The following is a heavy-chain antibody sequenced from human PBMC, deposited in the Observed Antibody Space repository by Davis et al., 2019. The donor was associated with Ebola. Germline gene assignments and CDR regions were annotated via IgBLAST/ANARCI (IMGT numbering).Heavy chain of an antibody. V-gene: IGHV1-2*02. J-gene: IGHJ6*03. CDR1: GYTFTGYY. D-gene: IGHD3-10*01. CDR3: ARQYYYGSGTYGRGYYYYMDV. Sequence: ASVKVSCKASGYTFTGYYMHWLRQAPGQGLEWMGWINPNDGGTSYAQKFQGRVTMTRDKSISTAYLQWSSLKASDTAMYYCARQYYYGSGTYGRGYYYYMDVWGKGTTVTVSS. CDR2: INPNDGGT.